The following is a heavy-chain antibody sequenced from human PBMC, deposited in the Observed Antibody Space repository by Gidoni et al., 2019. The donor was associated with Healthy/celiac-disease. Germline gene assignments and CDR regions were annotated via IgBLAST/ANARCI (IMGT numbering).Heavy chain of an antibody. CDR1: GGSISSSSYY. V-gene: IGHV4-39*01. Sequence: QLQLQESGPGLVKPSETLSLTCTVSGGSISSSSYYWGWIRQPPGKGLEWIGSIYYSGSTYYNPSLTSRVTISVDTSKNQFSLKLSSVTAADTAVYYCASPLKGAFDIWGQGTMVTVSS. CDR3: ASPLKGAFDI. CDR2: IYYSGST. J-gene: IGHJ3*02.